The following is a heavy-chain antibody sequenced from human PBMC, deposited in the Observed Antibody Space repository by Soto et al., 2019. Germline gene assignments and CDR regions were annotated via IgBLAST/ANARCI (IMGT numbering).Heavy chain of an antibody. J-gene: IGHJ4*02. Sequence: GGSLRLSCAASGFTFSSYSMNWVRQAPGKGLEWVSSISSSSSYIYYADSVKGRFTISRDNAKNSLYLQMNSLRAEDTAVYYCARGLRTGAGYSNYVADYWGQGTLVTVSS. CDR3: ARGLRTGAGYSNYVADY. CDR2: ISSSSSYI. V-gene: IGHV3-21*01. D-gene: IGHD2-15*01. CDR1: GFTFSSYS.